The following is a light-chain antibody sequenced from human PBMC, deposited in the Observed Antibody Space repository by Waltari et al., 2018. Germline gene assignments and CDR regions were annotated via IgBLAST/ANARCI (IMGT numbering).Light chain of an antibody. CDR2: HAS. V-gene: IGKV3-20*01. CDR3: QKYDSLPAT. Sequence: CRASRGVIKYLAWYQQTPVRAPRLLIYHASTRATGIPDRFSGSGSGTDFSLTISRLEPDDFAVYYCQKYDSLPATFGQGTRVEIK. CDR1: RGVIKY. J-gene: IGKJ1*01.